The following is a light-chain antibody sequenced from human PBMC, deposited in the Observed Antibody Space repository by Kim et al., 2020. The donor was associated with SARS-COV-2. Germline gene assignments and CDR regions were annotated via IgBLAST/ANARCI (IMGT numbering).Light chain of an antibody. J-gene: IGKJ4*01. CDR1: TGISSY. CDR3: QQYYIYPLT. Sequence: AYPGDRVTITGRASTGISSYLAWYQQKPGKAHKLLIYAASTLQSGVPSRFSGSGSGTDFTLTISYLQSEDFPTYYCQQYYIYPLTFGGGTTVDIK. V-gene: IGKV1-8*01. CDR2: AAS.